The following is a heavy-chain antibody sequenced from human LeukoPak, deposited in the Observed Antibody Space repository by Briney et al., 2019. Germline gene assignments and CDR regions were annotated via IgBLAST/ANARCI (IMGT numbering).Heavy chain of an antibody. CDR3: ARDRGGPYSSGQNPFDY. Sequence: GGSLRISCVASGFIFSNNYMSWVRQAPGKGLEWVSVLYNAGSTYYAESVKGRFTISRDNSKNTLYLQMYSLRAEDTAVYYCARDRGGPYSSGQNPFDYWGQGTLVTVSS. CDR2: LYNAGST. D-gene: IGHD6-19*01. V-gene: IGHV3-53*01. J-gene: IGHJ4*02. CDR1: GFIFSNNY.